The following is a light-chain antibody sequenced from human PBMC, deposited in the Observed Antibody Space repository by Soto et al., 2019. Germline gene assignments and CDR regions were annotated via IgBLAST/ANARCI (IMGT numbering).Light chain of an antibody. CDR3: QQDTKWPPYT. CDR2: GAS. J-gene: IGKJ2*01. V-gene: IGKV3-15*01. Sequence: EIVMTQSPANLSVSPGERATLSCRASQSVSSNLAGYQQKPGQGPRLLIYGASTRATSIPARFSGSGSGIAFTLTINSLQSEDFAVYYCQQDTKWPPYTFGQGTKLEIK. CDR1: QSVSSN.